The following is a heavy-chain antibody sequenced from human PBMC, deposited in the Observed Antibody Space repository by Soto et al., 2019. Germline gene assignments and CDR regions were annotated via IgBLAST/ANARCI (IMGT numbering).Heavy chain of an antibody. CDR2: NYYSGIT. D-gene: IGHD6-6*01. CDR3: ARGSSIAGLYYGMDV. Sequence: QVQLQESGPGLVKPSQTLSLTCTVSGCSIRSGGYYWTWIRQHPGKGLEWIGYNYYSGITYYNPSLKSRFTISLDTSKNQFSLKLSSVTAADTAVYYCARGSSIAGLYYGMDVWGQGTTVTVSS. J-gene: IGHJ6*02. V-gene: IGHV4-31*03. CDR1: GCSIRSGGYY.